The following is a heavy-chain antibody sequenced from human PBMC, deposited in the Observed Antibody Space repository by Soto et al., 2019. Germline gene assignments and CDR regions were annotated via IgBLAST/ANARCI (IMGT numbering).Heavy chain of an antibody. CDR3: XXXXXDLLHSNLWSGYYLSYFDY. Sequence: QLQLRESGPGLVKPSETLSLTCSVSGGSISSSTYYWAWIRQPPGKGLEWIATIHYGGSTYYNPSLKSRVTLSMDXXXXXXXXXXXXXXXXXXXXXXXXXXXXDLLHSNLWSGYYLSYFDYWGQGTLVIV. V-gene: IGHV4-39*01. J-gene: IGHJ4*02. CDR1: GGSISSSTYY. D-gene: IGHD3-3*01. CDR2: IHYGGST.